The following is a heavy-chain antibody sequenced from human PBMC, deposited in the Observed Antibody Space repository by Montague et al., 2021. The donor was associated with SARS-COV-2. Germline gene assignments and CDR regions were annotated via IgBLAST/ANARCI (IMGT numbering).Heavy chain of an antibody. CDR1: GFTFSSYA. J-gene: IGHJ4*02. CDR3: EKGEVPYDYGDYFDY. CDR2: IRGSGGST. V-gene: IGHV3-23*01. Sequence: SLRLSCAASGFTFSSYAMSWVRQAPGKGLEWVSAIRGSGGSTYYADSVKGRFTISRDNSKNTLYLQMHSLRAEDTAVYYCEKGEVPYDYGDYFDYWGQGTLVTVSS. D-gene: IGHD4-17*01.